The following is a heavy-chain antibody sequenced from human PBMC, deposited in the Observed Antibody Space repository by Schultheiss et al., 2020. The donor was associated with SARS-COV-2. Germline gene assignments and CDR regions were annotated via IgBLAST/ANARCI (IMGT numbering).Heavy chain of an antibody. CDR3: ARANTVTSWGRYYYYGMDV. J-gene: IGHJ6*02. V-gene: IGHV1-18*04. CDR1: GYTFNSYV. CDR2: ISVYNGHT. D-gene: IGHD4-11*01. Sequence: ASVKVSCKASGYTFNSYVISWVRQAPGQGLEWMGWISVYNGHTNYAQKLQGRVTMTTDTSTSTAYMELRSLRSDDTAVYYCARANTVTSWGRYYYYGMDVWGQGTTVTVSS.